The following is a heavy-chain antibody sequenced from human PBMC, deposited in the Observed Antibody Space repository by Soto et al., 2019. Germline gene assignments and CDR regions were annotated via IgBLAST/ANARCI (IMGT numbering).Heavy chain of an antibody. V-gene: IGHV4-61*01. CDR2: IYYSGST. CDR3: ALGGMGGAFDI. CDR1: GGSVSSGSYY. Sequence: LSLTCTVSGGSVSSGSYYLSWIRQPPGKGLEWIGYIYYSGSTNYNPSLKSRVTISVDTSKNQFSLKLSSVTAADTAVYYCALGGMGGAFDIWGQGTMVTVSS. J-gene: IGHJ3*02. D-gene: IGHD2-15*01.